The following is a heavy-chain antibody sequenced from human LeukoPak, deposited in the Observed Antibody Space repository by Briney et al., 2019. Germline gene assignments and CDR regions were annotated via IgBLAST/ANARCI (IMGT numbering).Heavy chain of an antibody. Sequence: SGESLKISCKGSGYRFTDYWIGRVRQMPGKGLEWMGIIYPGDSDTRYSPSFQGQVTISADKSINTAHLQWSGLKASDTAMYYCARGAAGTTPDYYYFGLDVWGQGTTVRVSS. CDR2: IYPGDSDT. V-gene: IGHV5-51*01. CDR3: ARGAAGTTPDYYYFGLDV. D-gene: IGHD1-7*01. CDR1: GYRFTDYW. J-gene: IGHJ6*02.